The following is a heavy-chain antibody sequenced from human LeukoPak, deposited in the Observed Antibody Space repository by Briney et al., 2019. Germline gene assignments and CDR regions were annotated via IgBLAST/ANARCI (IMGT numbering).Heavy chain of an antibody. CDR1: GYTFTSHG. V-gene: IGHV1-18*01. J-gene: IGHJ4*02. D-gene: IGHD3-16*02. CDR3: ARSEYDYVWGSYRYTHFDY. CDR2: ISAYNGNT. Sequence: GASVKVSCKASGYTFTSHGISWVRQAPGQGLEWMGWISAYNGNTNYAQKLQGRVTMTTDTSTSTAYMELRSLRSDDTAVYYCARSEYDYVWGSYRYTHFDYWGQGTLVTVSS.